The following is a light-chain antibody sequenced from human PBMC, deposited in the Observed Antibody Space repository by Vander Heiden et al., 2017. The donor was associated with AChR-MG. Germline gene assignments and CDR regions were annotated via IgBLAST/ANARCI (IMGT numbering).Light chain of an antibody. V-gene: IGLV2-14*03. CDR2: DVT. Sequence: HCALTHPSPVAGSPAQSITISCTGISRDFDGYKYVSCTQHHQCNASNLMVYDVTNRPSGVSSRFSGSKSGNTASLTISGLQAEDEADYYCSSYTSSSTVIFGGGTKLTVL. CDR1: SRDFDGYKY. CDR3: SSYTSSSTVI. J-gene: IGLJ2*01.